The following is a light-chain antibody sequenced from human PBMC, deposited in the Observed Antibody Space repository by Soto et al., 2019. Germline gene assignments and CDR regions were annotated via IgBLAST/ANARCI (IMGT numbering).Light chain of an antibody. CDR1: QYMTRTY. V-gene: IGKV3-20*01. CDR2: VAS. J-gene: IGKJ5*01. CDR3: QQYDTSPIT. Sequence: EIVLMQSPGTLSLSTGELAILXXRSSQYMTRTYIAWYQQKPGQAPRXXIYVASNRATGIPERFSGAGAGTDFTLTITPLEPEDFAVYFCQQYDTSPITFGQGTRLEIK.